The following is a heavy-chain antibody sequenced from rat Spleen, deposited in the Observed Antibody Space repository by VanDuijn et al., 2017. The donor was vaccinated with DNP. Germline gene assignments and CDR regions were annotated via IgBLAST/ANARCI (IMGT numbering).Heavy chain of an antibody. D-gene: IGHD1-12*03. J-gene: IGHJ2*01. Sequence: EVQLVESGGDLVQPGRSLKLSCVGSGFTFSYYWMTWIRQAPKKGLEWVASISYEGSSTYYGDSVKGRFTISRDNAKSTLYLQMNSLRSEDTATYYCASAANGYYHVDYWGQGVMVTVSS. CDR1: GFTFSYYW. CDR2: ISYEGSST. V-gene: IGHV5-22*01. CDR3: ASAANGYYHVDY.